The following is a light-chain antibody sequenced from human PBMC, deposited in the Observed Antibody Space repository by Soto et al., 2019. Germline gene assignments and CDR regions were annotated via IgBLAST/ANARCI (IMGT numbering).Light chain of an antibody. V-gene: IGKV1-17*03. J-gene: IGKJ1*01. Sequence: DIQSTRSPSSLSRSLVDIVTITCRASQGISNYLAWFQQKPGKVPERLIFGASSLQSGVPSRFSGRGYGTEFTLTISSLQPQDFATYYCLQHNTYPRTFGQGTKVDIK. CDR1: QGISNY. CDR2: GAS. CDR3: LQHNTYPRT.